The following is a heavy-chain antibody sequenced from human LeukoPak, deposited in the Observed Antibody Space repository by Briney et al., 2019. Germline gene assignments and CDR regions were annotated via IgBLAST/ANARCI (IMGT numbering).Heavy chain of an antibody. J-gene: IGHJ4*02. V-gene: IGHV3-49*04. CDR1: GFTFGNYA. CDR3: HRGTTVTTFEF. CDR2: FTGRAYGGTT. D-gene: IGHD4-17*01. Sequence: GGSLRLSWSASGFTFGNYALSWVRQAPGKGLEWVGSFTGRAYGGTTEYAASVRGRFTISIDDPKSMPYLQMNSLTTEDTGTYSCHRGTTVTTFEFWGQGTQVAVSS.